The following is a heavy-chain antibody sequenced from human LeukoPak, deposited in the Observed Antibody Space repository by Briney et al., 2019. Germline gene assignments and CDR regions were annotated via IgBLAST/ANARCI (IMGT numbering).Heavy chain of an antibody. CDR1: GFTFSDFW. CDR2: INQDGSEK. J-gene: IGHJ4*02. D-gene: IGHD6-19*01. CDR3: ARESTVAGTIFDF. V-gene: IGHV3-7*04. Sequence: GGSLRLSCAASGFTFSDFWMSWVRQAPGKGLEWVANINQDGSEKQYVDSVKGRFTISRDNAKNSLYLQMNSLRTEDTAVYYCARESTVAGTIFDFWGQGTLVTVSS.